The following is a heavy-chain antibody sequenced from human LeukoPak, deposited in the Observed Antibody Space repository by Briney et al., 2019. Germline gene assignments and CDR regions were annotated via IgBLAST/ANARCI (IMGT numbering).Heavy chain of an antibody. V-gene: IGHV4-59*01. J-gene: IGHJ6*03. CDR2: IYYSGST. CDR1: GGSISSYY. D-gene: IGHD5-18*01. Sequence: SETLSLTCTVSGGSISSYYWSWIRQPPGKGLEWIGDIYYSGSTNYNPSLKSRVTISVDTSKNQFSLKLSSVNAADTAVYYCARISLDTAMVRDYYYYYYMDVWGKGTRVTVSS. CDR3: ARISLDTAMVRDYYYYYYMDV.